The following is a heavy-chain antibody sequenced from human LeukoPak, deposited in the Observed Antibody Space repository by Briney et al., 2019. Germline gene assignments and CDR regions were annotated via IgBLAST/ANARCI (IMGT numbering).Heavy chain of an antibody. CDR1: GYTFTGYY. CDR3: ARGAGATRSFYYYGMDV. V-gene: IGHV1-2*02. D-gene: IGHD1-26*01. CDR2: INPNSGGT. J-gene: IGHJ6*02. Sequence: GASVKVSCKASGYTFTGYYMHWVRQAPGQGLEWMGWINPNSGGTNYAQKFQGRVTMTRDTSISTAYMELSRLRSDDMAVYYCARGAGATRSFYYYGMDVWGQGTTVTVSS.